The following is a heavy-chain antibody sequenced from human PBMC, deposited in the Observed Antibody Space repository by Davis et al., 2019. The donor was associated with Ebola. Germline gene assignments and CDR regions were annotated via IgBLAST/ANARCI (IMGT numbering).Heavy chain of an antibody. CDR3: ARGALIAAAGTGKDFDY. J-gene: IGHJ4*02. Sequence: GSLRLSCAVYGGSFSGYYWSWIRQPPGKGLEWIGEINYSGITNYNPSLKSRVTLSVDTSKNQFSLKLSSVTAADTAVYYCARGALIAAAGTGKDFDYWGQGTLVTVSS. D-gene: IGHD6-13*01. CDR1: GGSFSGYY. CDR2: INYSGIT. V-gene: IGHV4-34*01.